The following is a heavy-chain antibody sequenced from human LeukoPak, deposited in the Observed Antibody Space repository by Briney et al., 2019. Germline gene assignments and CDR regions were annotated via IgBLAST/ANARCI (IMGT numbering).Heavy chain of an antibody. Sequence: PSGTLSLTCAVSGVSITIGHYYWIWIRPHPGKGLEWIIYIYNRTNTSSNTSPTGRLPTSADTSKNRFSLILSSVPGADTAVYYFARSSVTADDSYQLYMDGAGKGSTVT. CDR3: ARSSVTADDSYQLYMDG. CDR1: GVSITIGHYY. V-gene: IGHV4-31*11. D-gene: IGHD4-23*01. J-gene: IGHJ6*03. CDR2: IYNRTNT.